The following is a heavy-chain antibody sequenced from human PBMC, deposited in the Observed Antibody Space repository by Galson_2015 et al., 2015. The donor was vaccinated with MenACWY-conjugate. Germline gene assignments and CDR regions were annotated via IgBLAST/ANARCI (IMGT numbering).Heavy chain of an antibody. D-gene: IGHD4-23*01. CDR3: ARGGN. V-gene: IGHV3-7*03. J-gene: IGHJ4*01. CDR1: FRFSSQW. CDR2: INEDGSDK. Sequence: FRFSSQWLSWVRQAPGKGPECVASINEDGSDKSYMDSVKGRFTISRDNAQNSLSLQMNSLSVEDTAVYYCARGGNWGHGTLVTVSS.